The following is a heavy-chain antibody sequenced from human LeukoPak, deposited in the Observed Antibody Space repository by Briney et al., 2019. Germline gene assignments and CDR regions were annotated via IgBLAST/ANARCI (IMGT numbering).Heavy chain of an antibody. CDR2: INCGNGRT. Sequence: ASVKVSFKTSGYTFTTYAIHWVRQAPGQGLEWMGWINCGNGRTKYSQKLHDRVTITRDTSASTAYMELSSLRSEDTAVYYCTRDNGYQLIWWWGQGTLVTVSS. CDR3: TRDNGYQLIWW. V-gene: IGHV1-3*01. D-gene: IGHD2-2*01. J-gene: IGHJ4*02. CDR1: GYTFTTYA.